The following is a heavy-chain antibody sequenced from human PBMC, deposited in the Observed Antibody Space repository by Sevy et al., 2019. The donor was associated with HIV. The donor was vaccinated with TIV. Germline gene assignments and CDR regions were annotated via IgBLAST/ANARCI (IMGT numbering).Heavy chain of an antibody. CDR1: GGSFSGYY. Sequence: SETLSLTCAVYGGSFSGYYWSWIRQPPGKGLEWIGEINHSGSTNYNPSLKSRVTISVDTSKNQFSLKLSSVTAADTAVNYCARGRYYGSGSGYYYYYGMDVWGQGTTVTVSS. CDR2: INHSGST. CDR3: ARGRYYGSGSGYYYYYGMDV. V-gene: IGHV4-34*01. D-gene: IGHD3-10*01. J-gene: IGHJ6*02.